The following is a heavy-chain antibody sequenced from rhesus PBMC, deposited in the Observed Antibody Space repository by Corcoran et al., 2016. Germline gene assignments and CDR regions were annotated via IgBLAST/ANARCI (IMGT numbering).Heavy chain of an antibody. CDR3: ASGFGDYYDSAPTGYFDL. D-gene: IGHD3-28*01. CDR2: MYGSGSST. V-gene: IGHV4-169*02. J-gene: IGHJ2*01. Sequence: QLQLQESGPELVKPSETLSVTCAVSGGSISSSYWSWIRQAPGKGLDWIGYMYGSGSSTNYNPSLKSRVTLSVDTSKNQLSLKLRSVTAADTAVYYCASGFGDYYDSAPTGYFDLWGPGTPITSSS. CDR1: GGSISSSY.